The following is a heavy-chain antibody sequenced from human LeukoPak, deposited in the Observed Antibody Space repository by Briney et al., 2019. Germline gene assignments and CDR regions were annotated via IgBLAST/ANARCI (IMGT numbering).Heavy chain of an antibody. CDR2: ICGSGGGT. Sequence: GASLRLSCAASGFTFSSDAMCWGHHGPGKGLEWVSAICGSGGGTYYADSVKGRCTISRDNSKNTLYLQINSRRAEDTAAYYCAKVKVVAYDFGSGSWGMDVWGQGTTVTVS. CDR3: AKVKVVAYDFGSGSWGMDV. V-gene: IGHV3-23*01. CDR1: GFTFSSDA. D-gene: IGHD3-3*01. J-gene: IGHJ6*02.